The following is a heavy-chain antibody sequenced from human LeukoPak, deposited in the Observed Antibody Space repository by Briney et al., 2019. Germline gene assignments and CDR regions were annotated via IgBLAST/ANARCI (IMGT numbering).Heavy chain of an antibody. CDR2: ISGSGVNT. CDR1: GFTFSNYN. J-gene: IGHJ4*02. D-gene: IGHD6-13*01. V-gene: IGHV3-23*01. Sequence: GGSLRLSCAASGFTFSNYNMNWVRQAPGKGLEWVSVISGSGVNTYYADSVTGRFTISRDNSKNTLYLQMNSLRAEDTAVYYCAKSFGPVIAAAGTGADWGQGILVTVSS. CDR3: AKSFGPVIAAAGTGAD.